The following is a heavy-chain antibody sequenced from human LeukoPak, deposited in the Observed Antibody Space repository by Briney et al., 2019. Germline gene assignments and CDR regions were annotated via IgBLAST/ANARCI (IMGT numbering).Heavy chain of an antibody. Sequence: ASVKVSCKASVYTLTDYYMHSVRQAPGQELEWMGWINPNSGDTNTAQKFQGRVTMTRDTSISTAYMELSRLTSDDTAVYYCARDWRGSYFPDFWGQGTLVTVSS. J-gene: IGHJ4*02. V-gene: IGHV1-2*02. CDR2: INPNSGDT. CDR1: VYTLTDYY. CDR3: ARDWRGSYFPDF. D-gene: IGHD1-26*01.